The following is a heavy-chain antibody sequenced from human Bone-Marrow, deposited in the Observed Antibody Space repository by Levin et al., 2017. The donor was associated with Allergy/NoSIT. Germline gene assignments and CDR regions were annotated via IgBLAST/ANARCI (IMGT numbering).Heavy chain of an antibody. V-gene: IGHV3-64*01. Sequence: GGSLRLSCAASEFIVSSNYMSWVRQAPGKGLEYVSAISSDGGSTYYANSVKGRFTISRDNSKNTLYLQMGSLRAEDMAVYYCARGIAVAGRDYFDYWGQGTLVTVSS. J-gene: IGHJ4*02. D-gene: IGHD6-13*01. CDR3: ARGIAVAGRDYFDY. CDR2: ISSDGGST. CDR1: EFIVSSNY.